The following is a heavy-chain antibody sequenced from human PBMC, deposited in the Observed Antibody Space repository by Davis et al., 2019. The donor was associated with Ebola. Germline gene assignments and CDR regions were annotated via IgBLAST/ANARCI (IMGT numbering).Heavy chain of an antibody. J-gene: IGHJ6*02. V-gene: IGHV4-59*12. CDR2: IYYSGST. CDR1: GGSISSYY. CDR3: ACRCSSTSCHTGHYYYYGMDV. D-gene: IGHD2-2*02. Sequence: PGGSLRLSCTVSGGSISSYYRSWIRQPPGKGLEWIGYIYYSGSTTYNPSLKSRVTISVDTSKNQFSLKLSSVTAADTAVYYCACRCSSTSCHTGHYYYYGMDVWGQGTTVTVSS.